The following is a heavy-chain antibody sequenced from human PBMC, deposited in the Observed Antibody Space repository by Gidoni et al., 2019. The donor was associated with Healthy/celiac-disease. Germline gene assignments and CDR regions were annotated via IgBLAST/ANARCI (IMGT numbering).Heavy chain of an antibody. V-gene: IGHV3-23*01. Sequence: VRLLDSAVGLVQPGGSLSVCVDASRFPFSCCAMSWVRQAPVTGLEWVSAMSGSGGSTYYADAVKGRVTIARDNSKNTRYLQMNSLRAEDTAVYYCAKADGRYYDIVTGYYDYWGQGTLVTVSS. CDR2: MSGSGGST. D-gene: IGHD3-9*01. CDR1: RFPFSCCA. CDR3: AKADGRYYDIVTGYYDY. J-gene: IGHJ4*02.